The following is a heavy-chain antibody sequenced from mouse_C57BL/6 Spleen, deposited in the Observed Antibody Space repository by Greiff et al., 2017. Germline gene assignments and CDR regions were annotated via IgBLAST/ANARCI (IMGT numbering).Heavy chain of an antibody. CDR2: ISSGSSTI. D-gene: IGHD2-12*01. CDR1: GFTFSDYG. CDR3: ARPLRRDAMDY. V-gene: IGHV5-17*01. Sequence: DVMLVESGGGLVKPGGSLKLSCAASGFTFSDYGMHWVRQAPEKGLEWVAYISSGSSTIYYADTVKGRFTISRDNAKNTLFLQMTSLRSEDTAMYYCARPLRRDAMDYWGQGTSVTVSS. J-gene: IGHJ4*01.